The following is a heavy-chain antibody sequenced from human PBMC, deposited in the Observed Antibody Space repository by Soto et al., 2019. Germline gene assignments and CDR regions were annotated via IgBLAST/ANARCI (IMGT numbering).Heavy chain of an antibody. CDR1: GLTFREYA. J-gene: IGHJ4*02. CDR3: AIDTIPFFEFSNYYHYVHDF. V-gene: IGHV3-23*01. CDR2: ISANTWDT. Sequence: QPGGSLRLSCAAYGLTFREYAMSWVRQAPGKGLEWVSAISANTWDTFYADSVRGRFTITRDNSKNTLYLQMNSLRAEDKAMYYCAIDTIPFFEFSNYYHYVHDFWGQGTSVTGSS. D-gene: IGHD1-26*01.